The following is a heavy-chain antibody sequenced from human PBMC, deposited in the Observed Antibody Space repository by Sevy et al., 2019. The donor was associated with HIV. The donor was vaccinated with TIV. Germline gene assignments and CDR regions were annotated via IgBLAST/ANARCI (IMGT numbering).Heavy chain of an antibody. J-gene: IGHJ4*02. Sequence: ASVKVSCKASGYTFTGQYIHWVRQAPGQGLEWMGWINPNNGDTNDAQEFQGRVTMTRDTSISTAYMELSGLKSDDTAVYYCSRDLRLRGYSYGCFDYWGQGTLVTVSS. CDR3: SRDLRLRGYSYGCFDY. V-gene: IGHV1-2*02. D-gene: IGHD5-18*01. CDR1: GYTFTGQY. CDR2: INPNNGDT.